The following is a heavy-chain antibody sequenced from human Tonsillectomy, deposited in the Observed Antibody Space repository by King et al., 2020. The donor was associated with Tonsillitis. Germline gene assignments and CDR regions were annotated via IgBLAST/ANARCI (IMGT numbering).Heavy chain of an antibody. Sequence: DVQLVESGGGLIQPGGSLRLSCAASGFTFSSYAMSWVRQAPGKGLEWVSGISASGGSTYYADSVKGRFAISRDNSKNTLYLQLNSLRAEDTAVYYCAKDRDFWSPHGMDVCGQGTTVTVSS. J-gene: IGHJ6*02. V-gene: IGHV3-23*04. CDR1: GFTFSSYA. CDR3: AKDRDFWSPHGMDV. D-gene: IGHD3-3*01. CDR2: ISASGGST.